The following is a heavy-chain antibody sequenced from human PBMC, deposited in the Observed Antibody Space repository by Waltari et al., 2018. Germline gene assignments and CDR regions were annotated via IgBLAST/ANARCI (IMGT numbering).Heavy chain of an antibody. Sequence: QVQLQESGPGLVKPSETLSLTCTVSGGSISSYYWSWIRQPPGKGLEWIGYIYYSGSTNYNPSLKSRVTISVDTSKNQFSLKLSSVTAADTAVYYCARDRSSGPDGDLGNWFDPWGQGTLVTVSS. CDR1: GGSISSYY. V-gene: IGHV4-59*01. D-gene: IGHD6-19*01. CDR2: IYYSGST. CDR3: ARDRSSGPDGDLGNWFDP. J-gene: IGHJ5*02.